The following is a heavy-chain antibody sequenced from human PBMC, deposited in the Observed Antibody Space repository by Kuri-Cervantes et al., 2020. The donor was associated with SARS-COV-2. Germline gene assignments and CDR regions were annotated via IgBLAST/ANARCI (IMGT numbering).Heavy chain of an antibody. CDR1: GGSISSGGYS. J-gene: IGHJ5*02. Sequence: LRLSCAVSGGSISSGGYSWSWIRQPPGKGLEWIGYIYHSGSTYYNPSLKSRVTISVDRSKNQFSLKLSSVTAADTAVYYCARGSSSLYNYFDPWGQGTLVTVSS. D-gene: IGHD3-10*01. V-gene: IGHV4-30-2*01. CDR3: ARGSSSLYNYFDP. CDR2: IYHSGST.